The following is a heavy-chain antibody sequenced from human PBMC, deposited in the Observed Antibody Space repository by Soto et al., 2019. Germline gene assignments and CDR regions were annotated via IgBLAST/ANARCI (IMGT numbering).Heavy chain of an antibody. CDR2: ISSSSSTI. CDR1: GFTFSSYS. V-gene: IGHV3-48*01. J-gene: IGHJ3*02. Sequence: GGSLRLSCAASGFTFSSYSMNWVRQAPGKGLEWVSYISSSSSTIYYADSVKGRFTISRDNAKSSLYLQMNSLRAEDTAVYYCARDGEGYYGDYHLGAFDIWGQGTMVTVSS. D-gene: IGHD4-17*01. CDR3: ARDGEGYYGDYHLGAFDI.